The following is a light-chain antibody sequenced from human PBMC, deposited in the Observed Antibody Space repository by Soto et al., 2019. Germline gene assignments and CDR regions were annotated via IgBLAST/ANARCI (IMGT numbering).Light chain of an antibody. CDR3: QEYGSSP. V-gene: IGKV3-20*01. CDR2: GAS. CDR1: QSVSSSY. Sequence: EIVLTQSPGTLSLSPGERATLSCRASQSVSSSYLAWYQQKPGQAPRLLIYGASSRATGIPDRFSGSGSGTDLTISISRLEAVDFALYYWQEYGSSPFGGGTKVEIK. J-gene: IGKJ4*01.